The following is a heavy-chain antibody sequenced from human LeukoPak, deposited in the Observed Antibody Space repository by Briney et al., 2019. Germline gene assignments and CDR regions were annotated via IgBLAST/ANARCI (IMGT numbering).Heavy chain of an antibody. J-gene: IGHJ4*02. CDR3: AHGIYRNYYDSSGPTSDYFDY. V-gene: IGHV2-5*02. CDR1: GFSLSTSGVG. Sequence: SGPTLVNPTQTLTLTCTFSGFSLSTSGVGVGWIRQPPGKALEWLALIYWDDDKRYSPSLKSRLTITKDTSKNQVVLTMTNMDPVDTATYYCAHGIYRNYYDSSGPTSDYFDYWGQGTLVTVSS. D-gene: IGHD3-22*01. CDR2: IYWDDDK.